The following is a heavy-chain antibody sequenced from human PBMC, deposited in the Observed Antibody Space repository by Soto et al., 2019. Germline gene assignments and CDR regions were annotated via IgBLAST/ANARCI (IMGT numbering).Heavy chain of an antibody. CDR2: IYYSGST. Sequence: QLQLQESGPGLVKPSETLSLTCTVSGGSIRSNSYYWGWIRQPQGKGLEWIGSIYYSGSTYSNPSLKMLATISVDTSKNQFPLQLSSVTAADTAVYYCARRGSSSWYGYWGQGTLVTVSS. J-gene: IGHJ4*02. CDR1: GGSIRSNSYY. CDR3: ARRGSSSWYGY. V-gene: IGHV4-39*01. D-gene: IGHD6-13*01.